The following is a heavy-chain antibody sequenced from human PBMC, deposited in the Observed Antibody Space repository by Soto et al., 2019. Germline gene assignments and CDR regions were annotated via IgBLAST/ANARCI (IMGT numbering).Heavy chain of an antibody. CDR1: GGSISSGGYS. J-gene: IGHJ5*02. D-gene: IGHD3-10*01. V-gene: IGHV4-30-2*01. CDR2: IYHSGST. Sequence: SETLSLTCAVSGGSISSGGYSWSWLRQPPGKGLEWIGYIYHSGSTYYNPSLKSRVTISVDRSKNQFSLKLSSVTAADTAVYYCAREAGKGWFDPWGQGTLVTVSS. CDR3: AREAGKGWFDP.